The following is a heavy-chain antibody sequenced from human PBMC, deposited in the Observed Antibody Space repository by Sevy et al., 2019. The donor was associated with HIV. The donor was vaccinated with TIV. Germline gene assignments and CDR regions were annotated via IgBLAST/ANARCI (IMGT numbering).Heavy chain of an antibody. J-gene: IGHJ3*02. CDR2: INPNSGGT. D-gene: IGHD5-12*01. V-gene: IGHV1-2*02. CDR1: GYTFTGYY. CDR3: ARVHRRNDIVATIEAFDI. Sequence: GESLKISCKASGYTFTGYYMHWVRQAPGQGLEWMGWINPNSGGTNYARKFQGRVTMTRDTSISTAYMELSRLRSDDTAVYYCARVHRRNDIVATIEAFDIWGQGTMVTVSS.